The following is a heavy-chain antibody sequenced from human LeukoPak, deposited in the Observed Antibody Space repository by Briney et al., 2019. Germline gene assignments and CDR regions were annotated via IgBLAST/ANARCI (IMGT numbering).Heavy chain of an antibody. V-gene: IGHV4-34*01. CDR3: ATHFTFGGVIVDYFDY. CDR1: GGSFSGYY. CDR2: INHSGST. Sequence: SETLSLTCAVYGGSFSGYYWSWIRQPPGKGLEWIGEINHSGSTNYNPSLKSRVTISVDTSKNQFSLKLSSVTAADTAVYYCATHFTFGGVIVDYFDYWGQGTLVTVSS. J-gene: IGHJ4*02. D-gene: IGHD3-16*02.